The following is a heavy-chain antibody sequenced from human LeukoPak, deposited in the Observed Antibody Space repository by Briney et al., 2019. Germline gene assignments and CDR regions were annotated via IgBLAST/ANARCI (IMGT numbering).Heavy chain of an antibody. D-gene: IGHD6-13*01. J-gene: IGHJ4*02. CDR2: IYYSGST. V-gene: IGHV4-31*03. CDR3: ARSGYSSSWYYFDY. CDR1: GGSISSGGYY. Sequence: PSETLSLTCTVSGGSISSGGYYWSWIRQHPGKGLEWIGYIYYSGSTYYNPSLKSRVTISVDTSKNQFSLKLSSVTAADTAVYHCARSGYSSSWYYFDYWGQGTLVTVSS.